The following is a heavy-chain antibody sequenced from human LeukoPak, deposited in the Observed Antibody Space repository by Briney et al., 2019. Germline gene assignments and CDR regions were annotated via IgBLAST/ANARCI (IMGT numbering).Heavy chain of an antibody. D-gene: IGHD3-22*01. CDR3: ARGIDTTGYFNY. CDR1: GYTFINYA. CDR2: INTNTGSP. J-gene: IGHJ4*02. Sequence: ASVKVSCKASGYTFINYAISWVRQAPGQGLEWMGWINTNTGSPTYAQGLTGRFVFSLDTSVSTAFLQINSLKAEDTALYYCARGIDTTGYFNYWGQGTLVTVSS. V-gene: IGHV7-4-1*02.